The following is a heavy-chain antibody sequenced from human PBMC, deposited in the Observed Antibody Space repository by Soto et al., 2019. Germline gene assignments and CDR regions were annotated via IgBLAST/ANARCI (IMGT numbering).Heavy chain of an antibody. Sequence: HVQLVESGGGVVQPGRALRLSCAASGFTFSRYGMHWVRQAPGKGLEWVTVISYDGSNKYYADSVKGRFTISRDNSKNTLYLQMNRLRAEDTAVYYCAKDLEDIVVVPTSMDEYWGQGTLVTVSS. CDR1: GFTFSRYG. CDR3: AKDLEDIVVVPTSMDEY. D-gene: IGHD2-2*01. CDR2: ISYDGSNK. J-gene: IGHJ4*02. V-gene: IGHV3-30*18.